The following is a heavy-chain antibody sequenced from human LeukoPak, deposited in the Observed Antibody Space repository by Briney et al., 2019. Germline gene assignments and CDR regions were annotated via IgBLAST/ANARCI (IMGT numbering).Heavy chain of an antibody. CDR2: IYPGDSDT. J-gene: IGHJ4*02. D-gene: IGHD3-10*01. V-gene: IGHV5-51*01. CDR3: ARYLPGITMVRGVIVNDY. Sequence: GESLKISCKGSGYSFTSYWIVWVRQMPGKGLEWMGTIYPGDSDTRYSPSSQGQVTISADKSISTAYLQWSSLKASDTAMYYCARYLPGITMVRGVIVNDYWGQGTLVTVSS. CDR1: GYSFTSYW.